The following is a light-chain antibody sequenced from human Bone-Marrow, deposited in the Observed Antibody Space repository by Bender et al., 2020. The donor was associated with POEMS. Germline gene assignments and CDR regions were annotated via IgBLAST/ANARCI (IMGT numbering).Light chain of an antibody. CDR2: NVI. J-gene: IGLJ3*02. CDR1: SSDIAIYDF. Sequence: QSALTQPASVSGSPGQSITISCTGTSSDIAIYDFVSWYQQLPGKAPTLLIFNVINRPSGVSKRFSGSKSGDTASLTISGLQAEDEAYYYCSTYTGSTTWVFGGGTKLTVL. V-gene: IGLV2-14*03. CDR3: STYTGSTTWV.